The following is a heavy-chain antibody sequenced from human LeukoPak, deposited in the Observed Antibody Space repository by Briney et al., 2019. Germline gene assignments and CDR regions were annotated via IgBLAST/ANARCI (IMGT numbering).Heavy chain of an antibody. V-gene: IGHV3-9*01. CDR1: GFTFDDYA. CDR3: AKTAVPAAAVYYFDY. D-gene: IGHD2-2*01. J-gene: IGHJ4*02. CDR2: ISWNSGSI. Sequence: GGSLRLSCAASGFTFDDYAMHWVRQAPGKGLEWVSGISWNSGSIGYADSVKGRFTISRDNSKNTLYLQMNSLRAEDTAVYYCAKTAVPAAAVYYFDYWGQGTLVTVSS.